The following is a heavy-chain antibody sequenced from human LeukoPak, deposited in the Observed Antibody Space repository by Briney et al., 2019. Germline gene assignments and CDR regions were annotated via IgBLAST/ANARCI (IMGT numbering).Heavy chain of an antibody. CDR2: ISGSGGST. J-gene: IGHJ4*02. CDR1: GFTFSSYG. V-gene: IGHV3-23*01. Sequence: GGTLRLSCAASGFTFSSYGMSWVRQAPGKGLEWVSAISGSGGSTYYADSVKGRFTISRDNSKNTLYLQMNSLRAEDTAVYYCAKAGYSSSWYDWHPRDDYWGQGTLVTVSS. D-gene: IGHD6-13*01. CDR3: AKAGYSSSWYDWHPRDDY.